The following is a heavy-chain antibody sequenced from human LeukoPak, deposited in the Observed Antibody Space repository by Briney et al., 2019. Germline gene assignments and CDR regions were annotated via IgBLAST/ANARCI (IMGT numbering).Heavy chain of an antibody. CDR1: GYTFTGFY. J-gene: IGHJ4*02. Sequence: ASVKVSCKASGYTFTGFYIHWVRQAPGQGLEWMGWINPNSGGTKYAQRFQGRVTMTRDTSISTAYMELNSLRSDDTAVYYCARGTPYCSSASCYNYWGQGTLLTVSS. CDR3: ARGTPYCSSASCYNY. CDR2: INPNSGGT. V-gene: IGHV1-2*02. D-gene: IGHD2-2*02.